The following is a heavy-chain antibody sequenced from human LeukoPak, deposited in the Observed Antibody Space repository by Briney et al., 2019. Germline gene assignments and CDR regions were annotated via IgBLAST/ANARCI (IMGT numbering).Heavy chain of an antibody. CDR2: IIPIFGTA. CDR3: AIKGYPGYSSSWYGNWFDP. CDR1: GGTFSSYA. J-gene: IGHJ5*02. V-gene: IGHV1-69*05. D-gene: IGHD6-13*01. Sequence: SVKVSCKASGGTFSSYAISWVRQAPGQGLEWMGGIIPIFGTANYAQKLQGRVTMTTDTSTSTAYMELRSLRSDDTAVYYCAIKGYPGYSSSWYGNWFDPWGQGTLVTVSS.